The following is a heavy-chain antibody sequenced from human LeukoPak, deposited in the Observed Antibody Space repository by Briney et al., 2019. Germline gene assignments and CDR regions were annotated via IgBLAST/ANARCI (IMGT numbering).Heavy chain of an antibody. CDR3: YYDILTGYSTTQRDYFDY. Sequence: GGSLRLSCAASGFTFSSCAMHWVRQAPGKGLEWVAVISYDGNNKYYADSVKGRFTISRDNSKNTLYLQMNSLRAEDTAVYYCYYDILTGYSTTQRDYFDYWGQGTLVTVSS. D-gene: IGHD3-9*01. CDR1: GFTFSSCA. CDR2: ISYDGNNK. V-gene: IGHV3-30*14. J-gene: IGHJ4*02.